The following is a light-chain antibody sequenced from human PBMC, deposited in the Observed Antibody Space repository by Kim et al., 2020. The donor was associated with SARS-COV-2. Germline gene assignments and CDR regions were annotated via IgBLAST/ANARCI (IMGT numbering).Light chain of an antibody. CDR2: RNN. V-gene: IGLV1-47*01. Sequence: GQRRTISCSGSSSNIGSNYVYWYQQLPGTAPKLLIYRNNQRPSGVPDRFSGSKSGTSASLAISGLRSEDEADYYCAAWDDSLSVVVFGGGTQLTVL. CDR3: AAWDDSLSVVV. CDR1: SSNIGSNY. J-gene: IGLJ2*01.